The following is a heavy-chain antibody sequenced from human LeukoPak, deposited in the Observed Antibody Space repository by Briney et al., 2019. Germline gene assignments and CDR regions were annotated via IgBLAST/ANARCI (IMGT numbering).Heavy chain of an antibody. V-gene: IGHV4-39*01. CDR1: GGSISSSSYY. Sequence: PSETLSLTCTVSGGSISSSSYYWGWIRQPPGKGLEWIGSIYYSGSTYYNPSLKSRVTISVDTSKNQFSLKLSSVTAADTAVYYCARGYSNYAFDPWGQGTLVTVSS. CDR3: ARGYSNYAFDP. J-gene: IGHJ5*02. D-gene: IGHD4-11*01. CDR2: IYYSGST.